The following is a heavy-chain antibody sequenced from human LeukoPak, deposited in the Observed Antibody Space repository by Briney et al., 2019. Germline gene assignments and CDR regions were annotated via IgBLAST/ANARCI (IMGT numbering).Heavy chain of an antibody. V-gene: IGHV3-30*04. Sequence: GGSLRHSCAASGFTFSSYAMHWVRQARGKGLGWVAVISYDGSNKFYADSVKGRFTISRDNSKNTLYLQMNSLRAEDTAVYYCARASGSYYFDYWGQGTLVTVSS. CDR3: ARASGSYYFDY. D-gene: IGHD1-26*01. CDR2: ISYDGSNK. J-gene: IGHJ4*02. CDR1: GFTFSSYA.